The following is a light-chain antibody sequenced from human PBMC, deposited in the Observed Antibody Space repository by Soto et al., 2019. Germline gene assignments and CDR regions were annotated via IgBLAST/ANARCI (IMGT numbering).Light chain of an antibody. J-gene: IGLJ3*02. CDR2: EVS. CDR3: SSYTGTTTV. CDR1: SSDIGSYNY. Sequence: QSALTQPASVSGSPGQSITISCTGASSDIGSYNYVSWYQQHLGKAPKLIIYEVSNRPSGASNRLSGSKSGNTASLTISGLQTEDEADYYCSSYTGTTTVFGGGTKLTVL. V-gene: IGLV2-14*01.